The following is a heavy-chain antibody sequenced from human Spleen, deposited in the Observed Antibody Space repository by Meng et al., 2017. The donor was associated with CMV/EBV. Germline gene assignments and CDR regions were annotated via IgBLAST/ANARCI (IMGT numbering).Heavy chain of an antibody. V-gene: IGHV4-30-4*01. CDR3: ARDQGDGLDV. Sequence: SETLSLTCTVSGYSISNVDYYWTWVRQPPGKGLEWIGYIDYSGTTYSNPSLKSRVSISVDTSKKQFSLKLSSVTAADTAVYFCARDQGDGLDVWGQGTTVTVSS. CDR1: GYSISNVDYY. CDR2: IDYSGTT. J-gene: IGHJ6*02.